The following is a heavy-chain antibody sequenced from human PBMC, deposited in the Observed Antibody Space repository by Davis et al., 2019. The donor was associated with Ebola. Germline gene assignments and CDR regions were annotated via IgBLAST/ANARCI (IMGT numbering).Heavy chain of an antibody. CDR3: AKVGLLWFGELWYVMDV. CDR2: ISGSGGST. V-gene: IGHV3-23*01. Sequence: GESLKISCAASGFTFSSYWMSWVRQAPGKGLEWVSGISGSGGSTRYADSVKGRFTISRDNSKNTLYLQMNSLRAEDTAVYYCAKVGLLWFGELWYVMDVWGKGTTVTVSS. J-gene: IGHJ6*04. D-gene: IGHD3-10*01. CDR1: GFTFSSYW.